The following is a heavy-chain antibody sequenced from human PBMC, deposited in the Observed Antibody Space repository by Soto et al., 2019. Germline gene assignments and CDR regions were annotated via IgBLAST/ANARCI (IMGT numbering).Heavy chain of an antibody. V-gene: IGHV4-30-4*01. Sequence: SETLSLTCTVSGGSISSGDYYWSWIRQPPGKGLEWIGYIYYSGSTYYNPSLKSRVTISVDTSKNQFSLKLSSVTAADTAVYYCARGLREHYDILTGYFWSWFDPSGPATLVTVSS. D-gene: IGHD3-9*01. J-gene: IGHJ5*02. CDR1: GGSISSGDYY. CDR2: IYYSGST. CDR3: ARGLREHYDILTGYFWSWFDP.